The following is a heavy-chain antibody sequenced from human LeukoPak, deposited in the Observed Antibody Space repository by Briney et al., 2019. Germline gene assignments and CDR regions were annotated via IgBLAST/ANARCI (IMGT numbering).Heavy chain of an antibody. CDR1: GYTFTGYY. J-gene: IGHJ4*02. D-gene: IGHD2-2*01. CDR2: INPNSGGT. Sequence: GASVKVSCKASGYTFTGYYMHWVRQAPGQGLEWMGWINPNSGGTNYAQKFQGRVTMTRDTSISTAYMELSRLRSDDTAVYYCARISLPSWKLGYFDYWDQGTLVTVSS. CDR3: ARISLPSWKLGYFDY. V-gene: IGHV1-2*02.